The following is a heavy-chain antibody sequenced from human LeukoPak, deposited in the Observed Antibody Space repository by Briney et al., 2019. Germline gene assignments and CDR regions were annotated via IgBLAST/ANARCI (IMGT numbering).Heavy chain of an antibody. CDR1: GFTFSHYG. Sequence: GGSLRLSCVASGFTFSHYGFHWVRQAPGKGLEWVGIIRPDENRKSYGDSVKGRFTISRDNSKNTVYLQMNTLRADDTAVYYCVVVLVPAAVWQFDLWGRGTQVTVSP. V-gene: IGHV3-30*02. CDR3: VVVLVPAAVWQFDL. CDR2: IRPDENRK. J-gene: IGHJ2*01. D-gene: IGHD2-15*01.